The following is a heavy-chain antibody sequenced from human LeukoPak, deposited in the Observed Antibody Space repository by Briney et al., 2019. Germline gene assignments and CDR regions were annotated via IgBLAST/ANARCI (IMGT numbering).Heavy chain of an antibody. CDR1: GFTFSSYA. CDR2: IGGSGTRT. J-gene: IGHJ4*02. Sequence: GGSLRLSCAASGFTFSSYAMHWVRQAPGKGLEWVSSIGGSGTRTYYADSVKGRFTISRDTSKNTLYLQMNSLRAEDAAVYYCAKYRGFGDSYDSWGQGTLVTVSS. CDR3: AKYRGFGDSYDS. V-gene: IGHV3-23*01. D-gene: IGHD3-10*01.